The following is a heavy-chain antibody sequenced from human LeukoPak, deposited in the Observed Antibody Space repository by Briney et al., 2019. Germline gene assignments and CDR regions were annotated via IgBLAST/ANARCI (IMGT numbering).Heavy chain of an antibody. Sequence: PGGSLRLSCAASGFTFSSYSMNWVRQAPGKGLEWVSSISSSSYIYYADSVKGRFTISRDNAKNSLYLQMNSLRAEDTAVYYCAKARYYYDSSGYYYWGQGTLITVSS. D-gene: IGHD3-22*01. V-gene: IGHV3-21*04. J-gene: IGHJ4*02. CDR3: AKARYYYDSSGYYY. CDR1: GFTFSSYS. CDR2: ISSSSYI.